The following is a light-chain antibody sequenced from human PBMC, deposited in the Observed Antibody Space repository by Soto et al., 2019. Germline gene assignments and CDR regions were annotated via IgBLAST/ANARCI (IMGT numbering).Light chain of an antibody. CDR1: QGISSW. V-gene: IGKV1-12*01. J-gene: IGKJ1*01. CDR3: QQYETFSGT. Sequence: DIQMTQSPSSVSVSVGHRVTITPRASQGISSWLAWYQQKPGEAPKLLIYDASALPRGVPSRFSGSGSGTKFTLTIASLQPDDFATYYCQQYETFSGTFGPGTKVDIK. CDR2: DAS.